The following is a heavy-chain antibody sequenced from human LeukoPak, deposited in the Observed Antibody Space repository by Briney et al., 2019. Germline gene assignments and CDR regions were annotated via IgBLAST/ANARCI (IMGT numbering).Heavy chain of an antibody. CDR3: AKDDDRDGYNPMGSFDY. CDR1: GFTFSSYG. J-gene: IGHJ4*02. Sequence: GGSLRLSCAASGFTFSSYGMHWVRQAPGKGLEWVSGISWNSGSIGYADSVKGRFTISRDNAKNSLYLQMNSLRAEDTALYYCAKDDDRDGYNPMGSFDYWGQGTLVTVSS. CDR2: ISWNSGSI. V-gene: IGHV3-9*01. D-gene: IGHD5-24*01.